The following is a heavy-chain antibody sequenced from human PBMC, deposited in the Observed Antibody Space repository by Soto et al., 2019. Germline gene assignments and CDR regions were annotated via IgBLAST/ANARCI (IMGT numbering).Heavy chain of an antibody. CDR1: GYTFTSYD. J-gene: IGHJ3*02. D-gene: IGHD2-15*01. CDR2: MNPNSGNT. Sequence: ASVKVSCKASGYTFTSYDINCVRQATGQGLEWMGWMNPNSGNTGYAQKFQGRVTMTRNTSISTAYMELSSLRSEDTAVYYCARVQYCSGGSCYPPAAFDIWGQGTMVTVSS. CDR3: ARVQYCSGGSCYPPAAFDI. V-gene: IGHV1-8*01.